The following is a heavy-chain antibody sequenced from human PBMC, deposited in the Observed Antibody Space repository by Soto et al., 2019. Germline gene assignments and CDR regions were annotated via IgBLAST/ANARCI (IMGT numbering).Heavy chain of an antibody. J-gene: IGHJ4*02. Sequence: PSETLSLTCTVSGGSISSYYWSWIRQPPGKGLEWIGYIYYSGSTNYNPSLKSRVTISVDTSKNQFSLKLSSVTAADTAVYYCASAIAAAGAIVYWGQGTLVTVS. CDR2: IYYSGST. CDR1: GGSISSYY. CDR3: ASAIAAAGAIVY. V-gene: IGHV4-59*08. D-gene: IGHD6-13*01.